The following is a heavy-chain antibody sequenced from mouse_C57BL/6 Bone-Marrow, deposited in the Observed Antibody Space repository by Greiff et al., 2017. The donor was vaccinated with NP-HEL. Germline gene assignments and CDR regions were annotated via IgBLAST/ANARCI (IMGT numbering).Heavy chain of an antibody. D-gene: IGHD4-1*02. CDR3: ARHAQLGRAWFAY. CDR2: ISSGGSYT. Sequence: EVMLVESGGGLVKPGGSLKLSCAASGFTFSSYGMSWVRQTPDKRLEWVATISSGGSYTYYPDSVKGRFTISRDNAKNTLYLQMSSLKSEDTAMYYCARHAQLGRAWFAYWGQGTLVTVSA. V-gene: IGHV5-6*03. J-gene: IGHJ3*01. CDR1: GFTFSSYG.